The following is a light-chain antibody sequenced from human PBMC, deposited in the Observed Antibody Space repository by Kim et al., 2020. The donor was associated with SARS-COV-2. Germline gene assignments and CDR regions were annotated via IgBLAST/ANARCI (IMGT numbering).Light chain of an antibody. CDR3: QQYHKWPLT. Sequence: IVMTQSPGTLSVSPGERVTLSCRASQSVTTNLAWYQQKPGQTPSLVIYDASTRATDIPGRFSGSGSGAELTLTISSLQSEDFALYYCQQYHKWPLTFGGGTKVDIK. V-gene: IGKV3-15*01. CDR1: QSVTTN. J-gene: IGKJ4*01. CDR2: DAS.